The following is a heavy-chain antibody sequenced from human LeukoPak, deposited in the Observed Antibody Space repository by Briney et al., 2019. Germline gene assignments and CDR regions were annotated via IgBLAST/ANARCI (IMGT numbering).Heavy chain of an antibody. V-gene: IGHV3-23*01. J-gene: IGHJ3*02. CDR3: AKHLVKNFYDNSGYLGAFDI. D-gene: IGHD3-22*01. CDR2: IITSRGST. CDR1: GFTFNTYA. Sequence: GGALRLSCGASGFTFNTYAMSWVRQAPGTGPEWVSSIITSRGSTYYADFVKGRFTISRDNSKNTLYLQMSTLRGEDTAVYYCAKHLVKNFYDNSGYLGAFDIWGRGTMVTVSP.